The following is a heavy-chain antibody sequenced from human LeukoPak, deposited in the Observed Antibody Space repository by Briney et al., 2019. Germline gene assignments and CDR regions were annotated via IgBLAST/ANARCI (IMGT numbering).Heavy chain of an antibody. Sequence: ASVKVSSKASGYTFTGYYMHWVRQAPGQGLEWMGWINPNSGGTNYAQKFQGRVTMTRDTSISTAYMELSRLRSDDTAVYYCARDRTRTGYSSGWYHDYWGQGTLVTVSS. CDR2: INPNSGGT. D-gene: IGHD6-19*01. CDR3: ARDRTRTGYSSGWYHDY. J-gene: IGHJ4*02. V-gene: IGHV1-2*02. CDR1: GYTFTGYY.